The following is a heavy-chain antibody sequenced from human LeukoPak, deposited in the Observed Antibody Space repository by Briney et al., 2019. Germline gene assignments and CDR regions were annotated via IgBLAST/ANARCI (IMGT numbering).Heavy chain of an antibody. CDR3: ARSQTWYYYDSSGYYETPYDFDH. D-gene: IGHD3-22*01. J-gene: IGHJ4*02. Sequence: GESLKISCKGSGYRFNAYWIAWVRQMPGKGLEWMGIIYPGDSDTRYSPSFQGQVTISADKSISTAYLQWSSLKASDTAMYYCARSQTWYYYDSSGYYETPYDFDHWGQGTLVTVSS. V-gene: IGHV5-51*01. CDR1: GYRFNAYW. CDR2: IYPGDSDT.